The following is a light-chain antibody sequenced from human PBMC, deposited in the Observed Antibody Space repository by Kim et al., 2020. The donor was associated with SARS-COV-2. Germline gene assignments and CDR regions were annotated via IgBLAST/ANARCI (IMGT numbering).Light chain of an antibody. CDR2: QDI. CDR1: KLGDKH. Sequence: SYELTQPPSVSVSPGQTASITCSGHKLGDKHAYWYQQKPGQSPVLVIYQDIKRPSGIPERFSGSNSGNTVTLPISGTQSMDEADYYCQAWDSSTAVFGGGTQLTVL. V-gene: IGLV3-1*01. J-gene: IGLJ3*02. CDR3: QAWDSSTAV.